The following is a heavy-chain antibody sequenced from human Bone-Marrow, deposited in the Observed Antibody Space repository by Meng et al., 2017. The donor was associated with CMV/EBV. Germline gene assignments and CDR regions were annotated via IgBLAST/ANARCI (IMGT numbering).Heavy chain of an antibody. D-gene: IGHD2-2*02. CDR3: ARYRNRCYFDY. CDR1: GFTFSSFG. CDR2: IYSGGST. J-gene: IGHJ4*02. V-gene: IGHV3-NL1*01. Sequence: GGSLRLSCAASGFTFSSFGMHWVRQAPGKGLEWVSVIYSGGSTYYADSVKGRFTISRDNSKNTLYLQMNSLRAEDTAVYYCARYRNRCYFDYWGQGTLVTVSS.